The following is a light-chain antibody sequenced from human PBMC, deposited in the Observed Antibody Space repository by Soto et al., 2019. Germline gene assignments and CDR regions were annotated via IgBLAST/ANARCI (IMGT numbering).Light chain of an antibody. CDR2: GAS. J-gene: IGKJ4*02. CDR3: HQYDRLPLT. Sequence: EIVLTQSPGTLSLSPGERATLSCRASQSVSSSYLAWYQQKPGQAPRLLIYGASSRATGIPDRFSGSESGTDFTLTISRLEPEDFAVYYCHQYDRLPLTFGGGTKVEIK. V-gene: IGKV3-20*01. CDR1: QSVSSSY.